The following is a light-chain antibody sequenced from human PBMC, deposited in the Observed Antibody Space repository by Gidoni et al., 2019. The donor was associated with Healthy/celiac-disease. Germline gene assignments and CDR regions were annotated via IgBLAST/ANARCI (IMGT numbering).Light chain of an antibody. CDR1: QSVSSSY. CDR2: GAS. CDR3: QQYGSSPPYT. J-gene: IGKJ2*01. V-gene: IGKV3-20*01. Sequence: VLTPSPGTLSLSPGERATLSGRASQSVSSSYLAWYQQKPGQAPRLLIYGASSRATGIPDRFSGSGSGTDFTLTISSLEPEDFAVYYCQQYGSSPPYTFGQGTKLEIK.